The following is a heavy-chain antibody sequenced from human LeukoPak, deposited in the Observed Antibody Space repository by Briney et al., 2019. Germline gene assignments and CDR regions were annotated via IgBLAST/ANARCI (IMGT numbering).Heavy chain of an antibody. D-gene: IGHD2-15*01. CDR3: ARSADFGDIVVVVAGNWFDP. CDR1: GGSISSYY. CDR2: IYTSGST. V-gene: IGHV4-4*07. J-gene: IGHJ5*02. Sequence: PSETLSLTCTVSGGSISSYYWSWIRQPAEKGLEWIGRIYTSGSTNYNPSLKSRVTMSVDTSKNQFSLKLSSVTAADTAVYYCARSADFGDIVVVVAGNWFDPWGQGTLVTVSS.